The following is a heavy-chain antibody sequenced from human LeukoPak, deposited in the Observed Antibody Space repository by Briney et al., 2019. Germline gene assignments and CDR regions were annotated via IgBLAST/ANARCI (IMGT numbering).Heavy chain of an antibody. CDR1: EFTFSKFP. V-gene: IGHV3-23*01. D-gene: IGHD1-26*01. CDR2: ISASGDVT. J-gene: IGHJ3*02. Sequence: GGSLRLSCAASEFTFSKFPMGWVRQAPGRGLEWVSAISASGDVTFHADSVRGRFTISRDNSKSTLFLQMNDLRVEDTAKFYCAKSLFTSANGTGRAFHIWGQGTMVSVSS. CDR3: AKSLFTSANGTGRAFHI.